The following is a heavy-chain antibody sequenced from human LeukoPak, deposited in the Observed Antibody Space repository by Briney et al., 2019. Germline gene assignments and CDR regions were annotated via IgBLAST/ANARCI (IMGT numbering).Heavy chain of an antibody. Sequence: PGGSLRLSCVASGFTFSGHAMHWVRQTPGVGLEWVAIIGNDGRDQHYSESVKGRFTISRDNSKNTLFLQLNILRPEDTALYLCARDLMWGFDYWGQGTLVTVS. D-gene: IGHD7-27*01. CDR3: ARDLMWGFDY. CDR1: GFTFSGHA. V-gene: IGHV3-30*02. CDR2: IGNDGRDQ. J-gene: IGHJ4*02.